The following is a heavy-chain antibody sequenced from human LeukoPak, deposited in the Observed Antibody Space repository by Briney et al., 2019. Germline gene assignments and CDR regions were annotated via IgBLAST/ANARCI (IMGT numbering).Heavy chain of an antibody. CDR3: ARDSRQLALDY. CDR2: ISYDGSNK. J-gene: IGHJ4*02. V-gene: IGHV3-30*03. CDR1: GFTFSSYG. Sequence: PGGSLRLSCAASGFTFSSYGMHWVRQAPGKGLEWVAVISYDGSNKYYADSVKGRFTISRDNSKNTLYLDMSSLRPDDTAVYYCARDSRQLALDYWGQGTLVTVSP. D-gene: IGHD6-13*01.